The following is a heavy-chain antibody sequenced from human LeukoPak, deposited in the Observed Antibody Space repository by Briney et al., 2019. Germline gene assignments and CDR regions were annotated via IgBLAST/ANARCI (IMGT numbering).Heavy chain of an antibody. Sequence: SVKASYKASGGTFSSYAISWVRQAPGQGLEWMGGIIPIFGTANYAQKFQGRVTITADESTSTAYMELSSLRSEDTAVYYCARVGATEYYYYMDVWGKGTTVTVSS. CDR3: ARVGATEYYYYMDV. J-gene: IGHJ6*03. CDR1: GGTFSSYA. CDR2: IIPIFGTA. V-gene: IGHV1-69*13. D-gene: IGHD1-26*01.